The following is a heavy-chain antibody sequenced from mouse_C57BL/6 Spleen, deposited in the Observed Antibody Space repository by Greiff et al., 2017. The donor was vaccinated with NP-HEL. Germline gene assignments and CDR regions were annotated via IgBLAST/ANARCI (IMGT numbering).Heavy chain of an antibody. Sequence: EVKLQESGPGLVKPSQSLSLTCSVTGYSITSGYYWNWIRQFPGNKLEWMGYISYDGSNNYNPSLKNRISITRDTSKNQFFLKLNSVTTEDTATYYCARDLWDWGQGTTLTVSS. CDR2: ISYDGSN. CDR1: GYSITSGYY. D-gene: IGHD6-2*01. CDR3: ARDLWD. V-gene: IGHV3-6*01. J-gene: IGHJ2*01.